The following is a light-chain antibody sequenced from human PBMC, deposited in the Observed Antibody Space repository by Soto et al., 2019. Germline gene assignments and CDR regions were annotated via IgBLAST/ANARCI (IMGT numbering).Light chain of an antibody. Sequence: EITMTQFPATLSASPGEGATLSCRAAQDVTTNFAWYQQRRGQAPRLLIYDISTRATGVPARFSGSGSETEFTLSISGLQSEDFAVYFCQQYNNWPFSFGPGTRLESK. CDR3: QQYNNWPFS. J-gene: IGKJ5*01. CDR1: QDVTTN. CDR2: DIS. V-gene: IGKV3-15*01.